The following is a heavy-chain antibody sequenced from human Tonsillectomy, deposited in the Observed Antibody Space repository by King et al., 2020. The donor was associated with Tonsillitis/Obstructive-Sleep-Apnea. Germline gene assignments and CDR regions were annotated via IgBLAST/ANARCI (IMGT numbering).Heavy chain of an antibody. V-gene: IGHV3-11*06. Sequence: VQLVESGGGLVKPGGSLRLSCAASGFTFSDYYMSWIRQAPGKGLEWVSYISSSSGYTNYADSVKGRFTISRDNAKNSLYLQMDSLRAEDTAVYYCASIRGVAVPSMPSSFDSWGQGTQVTVSS. CDR2: ISSSSGYT. J-gene: IGHJ4*02. D-gene: IGHD3-3*01. CDR1: GFTFSDYY. CDR3: ASIRGVAVPSMPSSFDS.